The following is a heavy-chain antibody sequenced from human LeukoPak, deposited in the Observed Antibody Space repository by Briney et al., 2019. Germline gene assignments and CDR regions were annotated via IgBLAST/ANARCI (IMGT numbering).Heavy chain of an antibody. CDR3: ANLHADSSGRVGVSDY. CDR1: GFTFSSYG. CDR2: ISYDGSTK. V-gene: IGHV3-30*18. Sequence: GGSLRLSCAASGFTFSSYGMHWVRQAPGKGLEWVAVISYDGSTKYYADSVKGRFTISRDNYKNTLYLQMNSLTDEDTAVYYCANLHADSSGRVGVSDYWGQGTLVTVSS. J-gene: IGHJ4*02. D-gene: IGHD3-22*01.